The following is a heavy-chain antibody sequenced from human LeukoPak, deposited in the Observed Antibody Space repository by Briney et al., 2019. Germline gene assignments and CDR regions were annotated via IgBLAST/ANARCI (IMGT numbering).Heavy chain of an antibody. Sequence: GRSLRLSCAASGFTFSSYAMHWVRQAPGKGLEWVAVISYDGSNKYYADSVKGRFTISRDNSKNTLYLQMNSLRAEDTAVYYRASEVLLSYWGQGTLVTVSS. J-gene: IGHJ4*02. CDR2: ISYDGSNK. CDR3: ASEVLLSY. V-gene: IGHV3-30*04. CDR1: GFTFSSYA. D-gene: IGHD3-10*01.